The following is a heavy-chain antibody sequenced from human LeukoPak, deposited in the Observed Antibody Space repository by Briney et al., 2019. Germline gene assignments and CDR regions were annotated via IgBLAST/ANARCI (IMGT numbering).Heavy chain of an antibody. D-gene: IGHD2-8*01. CDR1: GYTLTELS. CDR3: ATARTNGVANWFDP. J-gene: IGHJ5*02. V-gene: IGHV1-24*01. CDR2: FDPEDGET. Sequence: ASVKVSCKASGYTLTELSMHWVRQAPRKGLEWMGGFDPEDGETIYAQKFQGRVTMTEDTSTDTAYMELSSLRSEDTAVYYCATARTNGVANWFDPWGQGTLVTVSS.